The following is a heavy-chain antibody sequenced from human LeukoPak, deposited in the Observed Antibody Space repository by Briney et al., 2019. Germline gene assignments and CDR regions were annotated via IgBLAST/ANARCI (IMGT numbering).Heavy chain of an antibody. D-gene: IGHD2-2*01. CDR1: GGTFSSYT. J-gene: IGHJ5*02. V-gene: IGHV1-69*02. CDR2: IIPILVIA. Sequence: SVKVSCKASGGTFSSYTISWVRQAPGRGGGWMGGIIPILVIAKYAQKFQGRVTITADKSTTTAYMKLSSLRSEDPAVYYCARGHHRYCSSTSCPNWFDPWGQGTLVTVSS. CDR3: ARGHHRYCSSTSCPNWFDP.